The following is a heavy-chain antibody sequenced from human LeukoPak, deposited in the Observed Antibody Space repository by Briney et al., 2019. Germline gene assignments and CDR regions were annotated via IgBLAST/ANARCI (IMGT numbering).Heavy chain of an antibody. D-gene: IGHD5-24*01. CDR2: IKSKIFGGTT. CDR1: GFTFRNVW. J-gene: IGHJ6*02. Sequence: GGSLRLSCAASGFTFRNVWMGWVRQAPGKGLEWVGRIKSKIFGGTTEYATPVKGRFSISRDDSKNTVHLQMNSLKSEDTAVYYCATDLPRDYYYDMDVWGQGTTVTVSS. CDR3: ATDLPRDYYYDMDV. V-gene: IGHV3-15*01.